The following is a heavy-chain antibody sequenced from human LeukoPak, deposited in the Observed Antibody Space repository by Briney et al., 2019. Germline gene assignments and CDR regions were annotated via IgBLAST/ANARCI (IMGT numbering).Heavy chain of an antibody. J-gene: IGHJ5*02. V-gene: IGHV4-59*01. CDR3: ARGVNWIDP. Sequence: SETLSLTCTVSGDSISSYYWSWIRQPPGKGLEWVGYLSYSGTSNYNPSLKSRLTISIDTSNNQFSLKLTSVTAADTAVYFCARGVNWIDPWGQGTLVTVSS. D-gene: IGHD6-6*01. CDR1: GDSISSYY. CDR2: LSYSGTS.